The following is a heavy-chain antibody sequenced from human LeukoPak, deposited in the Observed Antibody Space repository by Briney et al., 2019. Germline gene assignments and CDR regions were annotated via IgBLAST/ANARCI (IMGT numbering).Heavy chain of an antibody. J-gene: IGHJ4*02. Sequence: GGSLRLSCTASGFAFSSYWMGWVRQSPGKGLEWVANIQRDGSGQYYADSVKGRFTVSRDNAKNSLFLQMNGLRDEDASIYYCARGLYTGGWYPDYFDSWGQGTLVTVSS. CDR3: ARGLYTGGWYPDYFDS. V-gene: IGHV3-7*01. D-gene: IGHD6-19*01. CDR2: IQRDGSGQ. CDR1: GFAFSSYW.